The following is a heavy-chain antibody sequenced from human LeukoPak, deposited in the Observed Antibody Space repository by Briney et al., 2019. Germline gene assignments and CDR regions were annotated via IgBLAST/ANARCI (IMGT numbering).Heavy chain of an antibody. CDR1: GFTFSDEY. CDR3: ARSRGAGPGTHFDY. J-gene: IGHJ4*02. Sequence: GGSLRLSCAASGFTFSDEYMSWIRQAPGKGLEWVSYVSNSGSYTNYADSVKGRFTISRDNAKSSLYLQMNSVRAEDTAVYYCARSRGAGPGTHFDYWGQGTLVTVSS. CDR2: VSNSGSYT. D-gene: IGHD6-19*01. V-gene: IGHV3-11*03.